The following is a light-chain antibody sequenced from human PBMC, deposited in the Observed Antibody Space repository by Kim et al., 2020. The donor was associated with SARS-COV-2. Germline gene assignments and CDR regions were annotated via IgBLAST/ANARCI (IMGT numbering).Light chain of an antibody. CDR2: EGS. V-gene: IGLV2-23*01. Sequence: GQSITISCTGTSSDVGSYNLVSWYQHHPGIAPKLMFYEGSERPSGVSTRFSGSKSGSTASLTISVLQAEDEADYFCCSYAGYNTWVFGGGTQLTVL. CDR3: CSYAGYNTWV. J-gene: IGLJ3*02. CDR1: SSDVGSYNL.